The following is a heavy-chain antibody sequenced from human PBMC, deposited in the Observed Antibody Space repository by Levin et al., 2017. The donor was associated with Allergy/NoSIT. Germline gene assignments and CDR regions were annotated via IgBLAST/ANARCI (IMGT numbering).Heavy chain of an antibody. Sequence: PGGSLRLSCAASGFTFSTYWMSWVRQAPGKGLEWVANIKQDGSEKYYVESVKGRFTISRDNAKNSLYLQMNSLRVEDTAVYYCAAYHNVVVVAADGRYFQHWGQGTLVTVSS. V-gene: IGHV3-7*01. CDR3: AAYHNVVVVAADGRYFQH. D-gene: IGHD2-15*01. J-gene: IGHJ1*01. CDR1: GFTFSTYW. CDR2: IKQDGSEK.